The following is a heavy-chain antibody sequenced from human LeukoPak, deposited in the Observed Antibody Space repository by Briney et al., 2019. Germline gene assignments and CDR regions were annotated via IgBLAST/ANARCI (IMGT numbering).Heavy chain of an antibody. V-gene: IGHV3-33*06. CDR2: IWYDGSNK. Sequence: GGSLRLSCAASGFTFSSYAMSWVRQAPGKGLEWVAVIWYDGSNKYYADSVKGRFTISRDNSKNTLYLQMNSLRAEDTAVYYCAKDLGLEIGAYYYMDVWGKGTTVTVSS. D-gene: IGHD3-3*01. CDR3: AKDLGLEIGAYYYMDV. J-gene: IGHJ6*03. CDR1: GFTFSSYA.